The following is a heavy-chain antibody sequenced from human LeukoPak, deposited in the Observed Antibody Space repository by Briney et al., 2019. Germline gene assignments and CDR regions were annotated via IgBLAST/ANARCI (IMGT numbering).Heavy chain of an antibody. CDR3: ARRGESTTYGDYRFDY. CDR2: ISGSSGLT. V-gene: IGHV3-23*01. Sequence: PGGSLRLSCAASGFTFSNHAMSWVRQAPGRGLEWVSAISGSSGLTYYADSVKGRFTISRDNSKNTLFLQMNSLRAEDTAVYYCARRGESTTYGDYRFDYWGQGTPVTVSS. J-gene: IGHJ4*02. CDR1: GFTFSNHA. D-gene: IGHD4-17*01.